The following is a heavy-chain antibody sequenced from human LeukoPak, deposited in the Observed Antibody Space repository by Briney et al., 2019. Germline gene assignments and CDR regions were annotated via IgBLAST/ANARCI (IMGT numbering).Heavy chain of an antibody. J-gene: IGHJ5*02. CDR3: AKVGSQSSGMVVAGLNWLDP. D-gene: IGHD6-19*01. CDR1: GFTFSSYA. Sequence: PGVSLRLSCAAPGFTFSSYAMSWVRQAPGKGLEWVSGISASGHTTQYADPEKGRFTIFRDNFKNTLYVQMNSLSAEDTAVYYCAKVGSQSSGMVVAGLNWLDPWGQGTLVTVSS. V-gene: IGHV3-23*01. CDR2: ISASGHTT.